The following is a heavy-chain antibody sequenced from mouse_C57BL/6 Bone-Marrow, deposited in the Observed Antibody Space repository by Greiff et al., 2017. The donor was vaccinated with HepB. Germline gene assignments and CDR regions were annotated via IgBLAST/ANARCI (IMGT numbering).Heavy chain of an antibody. Sequence: VQLQQSGAELVKPGASVKLSCTASGFNIKDYYMHWVKQRTEQGLEWIGRIDPEDGETKYAPKFQGKATITADTSSNTAYLQLSRLTPEDTAVYYCAEGIYSNSLYSAMDYWGLGTSLTASS. CDR2: IDPEDGET. D-gene: IGHD2-5*01. CDR1: GFNIKDYY. J-gene: IGHJ4*01. CDR3: AEGIYSNSLYSAMDY. V-gene: IGHV14-2*01.